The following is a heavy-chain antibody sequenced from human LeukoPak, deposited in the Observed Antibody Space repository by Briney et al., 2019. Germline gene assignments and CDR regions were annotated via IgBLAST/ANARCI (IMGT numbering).Heavy chain of an antibody. J-gene: IGHJ6*04. CDR3: ARVASSSWYFGYYYYYGMGV. D-gene: IGHD6-13*01. V-gene: IGHV4-34*01. CDR1: GGSFSGYY. Sequence: PSETLSLTCAVYGGSFSGYYWSWIRQPPGKGLEWIGEINHSGSTNYNPSLKSRVTISVDTSKNQFYLKLSSVTAADTAVYYCARVASSSWYFGYYYYYGMGVWGKGTTVTVSS. CDR2: INHSGST.